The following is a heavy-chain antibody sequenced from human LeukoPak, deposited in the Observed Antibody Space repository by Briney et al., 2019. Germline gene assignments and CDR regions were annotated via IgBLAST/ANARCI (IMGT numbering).Heavy chain of an antibody. Sequence: GSLRLSCTVSGGSISSYYWSWIRQPAGKGLEWIGRIYTSGSTSYNPSLKSRVTMSVDTSKNQFSLKLSSVTAADTAVYYCARGPNRITMMIGDAFDIWGQGTMVTISS. V-gene: IGHV4-4*07. J-gene: IGHJ3*02. CDR2: IYTSGST. CDR1: GGSISSYY. CDR3: ARGPNRITMMIGDAFDI. D-gene: IGHD3-22*01.